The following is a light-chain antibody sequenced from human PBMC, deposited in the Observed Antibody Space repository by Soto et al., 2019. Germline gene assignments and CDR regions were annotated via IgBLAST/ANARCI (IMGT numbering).Light chain of an antibody. V-gene: IGKV2-28*01. J-gene: IGKJ4*01. Sequence: DIVMTQSPLSLPVTPGEPASISCRSSQSLLHSSGYNYVDWYLQKPGQSPQLLIHLGSTRASGVPDRFSGSGSGTDFTLKISRVEAEDVGVYYCMQALHTPLTFGGGTRVEIE. CDR2: LGS. CDR3: MQALHTPLT. CDR1: QSLLHSSGYNY.